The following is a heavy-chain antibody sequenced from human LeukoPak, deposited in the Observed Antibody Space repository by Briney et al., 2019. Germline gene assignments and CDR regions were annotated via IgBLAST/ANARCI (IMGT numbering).Heavy chain of an antibody. CDR1: GFTVSSNY. V-gene: IGHV3-15*01. J-gene: IGHJ3*02. D-gene: IGHD4-17*01. Sequence: GGSLRLSCAASGFTVSSNYMSWVRQAPGKGLEWVGRIKSKTDGGTTDYAAPVKGRFTISRDDSENTLYLQMNSLKTKDTAVYYCTTETSNNDYGDYEGVGHAFDSWGQGTMVTVSS. CDR2: IKSKTDGGTT. CDR3: TTETSNNDYGDYEGVGHAFDS.